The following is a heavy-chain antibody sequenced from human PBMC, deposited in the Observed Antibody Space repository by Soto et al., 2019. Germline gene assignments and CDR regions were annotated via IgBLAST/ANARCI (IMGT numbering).Heavy chain of an antibody. J-gene: IGHJ3*02. CDR2: INHSGST. Sequence: SETLSLTCAVYGGSFSGYYWSWIRQPPGKGLEWIGEINHSGSTNYNPSLKSRVTISVDTSKNQFSLKLSSVTAADTAVYYCARQSGYDHDAFDIWGQGTMVTVSS. V-gene: IGHV4-34*01. CDR3: ARQSGYDHDAFDI. D-gene: IGHD5-12*01. CDR1: GGSFSGYY.